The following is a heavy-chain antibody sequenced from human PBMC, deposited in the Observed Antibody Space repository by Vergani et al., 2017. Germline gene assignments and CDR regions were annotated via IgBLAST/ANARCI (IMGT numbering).Heavy chain of an antibody. CDR1: GFTFSSYA. CDR3: AKVVSSSSSSSVDPYFDY. J-gene: IGHJ4*02. Sequence: EVQLLESGGGLVQPGGSLRLSCAASGFTFSSYALSWVRPAPGKGLEWVSAISGSGGSTYYADSVKGRFTISRDNSKNTLYLQMNSLRAEDTAVYYCAKVVSSSSSSSVDPYFDYWGQGTLVTVSS. V-gene: IGHV3-23*01. D-gene: IGHD6-6*01. CDR2: ISGSGGST.